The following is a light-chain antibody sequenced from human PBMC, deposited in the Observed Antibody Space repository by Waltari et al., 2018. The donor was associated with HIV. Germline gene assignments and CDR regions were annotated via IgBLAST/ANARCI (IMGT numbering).Light chain of an antibody. CDR3: SSYTSINTWV. Sequence: QSALTQPASVSGSPGQSITISCTGTSSAVGGYNYVSWYQQHPGKAPKPMIFDVSNRPSGVSNRFSWSKSGNTASLTISGLQAEDEADYYCSSYTSINTWVFGTGTKLTVL. CDR2: DVS. J-gene: IGLJ3*02. V-gene: IGLV2-14*03. CDR1: SSAVGGYNY.